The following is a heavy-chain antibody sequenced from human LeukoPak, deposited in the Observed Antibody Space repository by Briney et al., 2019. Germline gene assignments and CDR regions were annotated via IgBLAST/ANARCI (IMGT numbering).Heavy chain of an antibody. CDR3: ARSPGYSYGLDY. CDR2: IYYSGST. Sequence: PSETLSLTCTVSGGSIGSYYWSWIRQPPGKGLEWIGYIYYSGSTNYNPSLKSRVTISVDTSKNQFSLKLSSVTAADTAVYYCARSPGYSYGLDYWGQGTLVTVSS. D-gene: IGHD5-18*01. CDR1: GGSIGSYY. J-gene: IGHJ4*02. V-gene: IGHV4-59*01.